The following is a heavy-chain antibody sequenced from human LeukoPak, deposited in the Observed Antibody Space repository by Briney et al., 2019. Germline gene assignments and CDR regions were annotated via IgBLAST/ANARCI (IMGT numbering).Heavy chain of an antibody. Sequence: GGSLRLSCAASGFTFSGYSMNWVRQAPGKGLEWVAIIWYDGSDKYYADSVKGRFSISRDNFKNTLYLQMNSLRAEDTAVYYCARVSCTGGSCKPYSYYDMDVWGQGTTVTVSS. CDR1: GFTFSGYS. CDR2: IWYDGSDK. J-gene: IGHJ6*02. CDR3: ARVSCTGGSCKPYSYYDMDV. V-gene: IGHV3-33*08. D-gene: IGHD2-8*02.